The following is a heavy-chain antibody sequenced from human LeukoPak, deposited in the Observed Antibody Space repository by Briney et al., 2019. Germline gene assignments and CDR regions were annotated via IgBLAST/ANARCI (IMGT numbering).Heavy chain of an antibody. Sequence: PSETLSLTCTVSGGSISSGGYYWSWIRQHPGKGLEWIGYIYYSGSTYYNPSLKSRVTISVDTSKNQFSLKLSSVTAADTAVYYCARGSLGHYDFWSGEQSQNAFDIWGQGTMVTVSS. D-gene: IGHD3-3*01. CDR3: ARGSLGHYDFWSGEQSQNAFDI. CDR2: IYYSGST. J-gene: IGHJ3*02. V-gene: IGHV4-31*03. CDR1: GGSISSGGYY.